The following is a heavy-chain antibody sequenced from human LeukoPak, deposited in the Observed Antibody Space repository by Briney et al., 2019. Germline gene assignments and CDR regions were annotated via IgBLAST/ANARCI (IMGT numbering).Heavy chain of an antibody. Sequence: SETLSLSCTVSGGSLISSSYYWGWIRQPPGKGLEWIGTIYYSGPTYYSPSLKSRVIISVDTSKNQFSLRLSSVTAADTAVYYCARQAKISSTGWFDPWGQGTLVTVSS. CDR1: GGSLISSSYY. J-gene: IGHJ5*02. V-gene: IGHV4-39*01. CDR3: ARQAKISSTGWFDP. CDR2: IYYSGPT. D-gene: IGHD2-2*01.